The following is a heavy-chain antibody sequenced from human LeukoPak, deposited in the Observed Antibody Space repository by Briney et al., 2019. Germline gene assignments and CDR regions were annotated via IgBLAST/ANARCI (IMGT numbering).Heavy chain of an antibody. D-gene: IGHD1-26*01. CDR2: IKSKTDGGTT. Sequence: GGSLRLSCAASGFTFSNAWMSWVRQAPGKGLEWVGRIKSKTDGGTTDYAAPVKGRFTISRDDSKNTLYLQMNSLKTEDTAVYYCTTDLEAVGATEFDYWGQGTLVTVSS. CDR1: GFTFSNAW. V-gene: IGHV3-15*01. J-gene: IGHJ4*02. CDR3: TTDLEAVGATEFDY.